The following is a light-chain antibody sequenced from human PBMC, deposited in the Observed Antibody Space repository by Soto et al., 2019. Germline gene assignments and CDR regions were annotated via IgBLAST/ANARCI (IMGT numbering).Light chain of an antibody. CDR2: GAS. Sequence: VWTQSPGTLSLSPGERVTLSCRASQSVDINLAWYQQKPGQAPRLLIYGASTRATDMPGRFSGRGAGAEFTLTISSLQSEDFAVYYCQQYRSWPRTFGQGTKVDIK. CDR3: QQYRSWPRT. CDR1: QSVDIN. J-gene: IGKJ1*01. V-gene: IGKV3-15*01.